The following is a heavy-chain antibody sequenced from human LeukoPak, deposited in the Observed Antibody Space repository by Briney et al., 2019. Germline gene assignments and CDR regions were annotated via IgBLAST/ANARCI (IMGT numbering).Heavy chain of an antibody. CDR3: ARDWLVAAAGLDY. CDR1: GGTFSSYA. J-gene: IGHJ4*02. D-gene: IGHD6-13*01. V-gene: IGHV1-69*05. Sequence: SVKVSCKASGGTFSSYAISWVRQAPGQGLEWMGRISPIFGTANYAQKFQGRVTITTDESTSTAYMELSSLRSEDTAVYYCARDWLVAAAGLDYWGQGTLVTVSS. CDR2: ISPIFGTA.